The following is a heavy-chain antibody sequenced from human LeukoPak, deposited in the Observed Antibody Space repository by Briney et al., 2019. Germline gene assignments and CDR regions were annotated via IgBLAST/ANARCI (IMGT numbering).Heavy chain of an antibody. CDR2: IYHSGST. CDR1: GGSISSGGYS. J-gene: IGHJ4*02. Sequence: PSETLSLTCAVSGGSISSGGYSWSWIRQPPGKGLEWIGYIYHSGSTYCNPSLKSRVTISVDRSKNQFPLKLSSVTAADTAVYYCARAPIWSGLAPFDYWGQGTLVTVSS. CDR3: ARAPIWSGLAPFDY. D-gene: IGHD3-3*01. V-gene: IGHV4-30-2*01.